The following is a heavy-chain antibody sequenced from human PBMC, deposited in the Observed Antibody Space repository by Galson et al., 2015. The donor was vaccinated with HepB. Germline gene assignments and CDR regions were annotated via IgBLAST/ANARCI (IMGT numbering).Heavy chain of an antibody. Sequence: SLRLSCAASGYDFTSYGMHWVRQAPGQGLEWVAGISSDESNKYYVDTVKGRFTISRDNSKNTLYLQMNSLRAEDTAVYYCAKDERVRGFVAGCYFNHWGQGTLVTASS. D-gene: IGHD3-10*01. CDR2: ISSDESNK. CDR1: GYDFTSYG. CDR3: AKDERVRGFVAGCYFNH. J-gene: IGHJ4*02. V-gene: IGHV3-30*18.